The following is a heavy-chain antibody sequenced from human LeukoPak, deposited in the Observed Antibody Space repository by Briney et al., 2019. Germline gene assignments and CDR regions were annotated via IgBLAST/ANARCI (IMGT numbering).Heavy chain of an antibody. V-gene: IGHV1-18*01. CDR1: GGTFSSYA. CDR3: AREAAAGSFDY. CDR2: ISAYNGNT. Sequence: GASVTVSCKASGGTFSSYAISWVRQAPGQGLEWMGWISAYNGNTNYAQKLQGRVTMTTDTSTSTAYMELRSLRSDDTAVYYCAREAAAGSFDYWGQGTLVTVSS. J-gene: IGHJ4*02. D-gene: IGHD6-19*01.